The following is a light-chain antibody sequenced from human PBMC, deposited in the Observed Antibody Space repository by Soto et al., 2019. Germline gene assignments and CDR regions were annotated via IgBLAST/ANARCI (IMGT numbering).Light chain of an antibody. CDR1: QTIYSN. CDR3: QQRNIWPPVT. Sequence: IGMTQSPATLSVSAGERATLSRRASQTIYSNDAWYQQRPGQPPRLLIYRASNRATGIPARFSGSGSGADFTLTISSLEPEDFAVYYCQQRNIWPPVTFGQGTRLEIK. J-gene: IGKJ5*01. V-gene: IGKV3-11*01. CDR2: RAS.